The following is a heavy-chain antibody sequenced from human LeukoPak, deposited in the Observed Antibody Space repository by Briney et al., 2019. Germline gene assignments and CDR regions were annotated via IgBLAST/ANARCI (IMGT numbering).Heavy chain of an antibody. CDR1: GGSISSSTYY. CDR3: ARGAPRGERLGWFDP. J-gene: IGHJ5*02. V-gene: IGHV4-39*01. CDR2: IYYSGST. Sequence: SETLSLTCTVSGGSISSSTYYWGWIRQPPGKGLEWLGSIYYSGSTYYNPSLKSRVTISVDTSKSQFSLKLSSVTAADTAVYYCARGAPRGERLGWFDPWGQGTLVTVSS. D-gene: IGHD1-26*01.